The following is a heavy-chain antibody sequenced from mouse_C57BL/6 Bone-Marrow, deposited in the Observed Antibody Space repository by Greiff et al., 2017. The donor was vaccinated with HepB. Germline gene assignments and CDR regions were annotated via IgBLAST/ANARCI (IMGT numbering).Heavy chain of an antibody. Sequence: EVMLVESGGGLVQPGGSLSLSCAASGFTFTDYYMSWVRQPPGKALEWLGFIRNKANGYTTEYSASVKGRFTISRDNSQSNLYLQMNALRAEDSATYYCARYIYYDYDWYFDVWGTGTTVTVSS. CDR2: IRNKANGYTT. D-gene: IGHD2-4*01. J-gene: IGHJ1*03. V-gene: IGHV7-3*01. CDR3: ARYIYYDYDWYFDV. CDR1: GFTFTDYY.